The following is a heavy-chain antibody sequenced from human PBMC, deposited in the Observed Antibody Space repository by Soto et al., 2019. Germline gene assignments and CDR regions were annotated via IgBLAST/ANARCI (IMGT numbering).Heavy chain of an antibody. Sequence: PSETLSLTCTVSGGSVSSGTYYWTWIRQPPGKGLEWIGHIFYSGSTNYNSSLKSRVTISADTSKNQFSLKLTSVTAADTALYYCASFLYRNGYSSFAPGAQETLVTVSS. D-gene: IGHD5-18*01. CDR1: GGSVSSGTYY. V-gene: IGHV4-61*01. CDR2: IFYSGST. J-gene: IGHJ5*02. CDR3: ASFLYRNGYSSFAP.